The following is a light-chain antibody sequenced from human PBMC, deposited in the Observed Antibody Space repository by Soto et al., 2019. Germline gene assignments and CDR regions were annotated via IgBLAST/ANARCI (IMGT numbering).Light chain of an antibody. CDR1: SSNIGAGYD. V-gene: IGLV1-40*01. CDR2: ANN. J-gene: IGLJ2*01. Sequence: QSVLTQPPSVSGAPGQRVTISCTGSSSNIGAGYDVHWYQQLPGVAPKLLIYANNNRPSGVPDRFSGSKSGTSASLAITGLQAEDDADYYCQSYERSLNRVIGGGPKVTIL. CDR3: QSYERSLNRV.